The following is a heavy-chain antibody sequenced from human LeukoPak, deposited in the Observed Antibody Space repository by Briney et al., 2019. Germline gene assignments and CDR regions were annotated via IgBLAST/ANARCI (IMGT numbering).Heavy chain of an antibody. Sequence: SVKVSCKASGGTYSSYAISWVRQAPGQGLEWMGGIIPIFGTANYAQKFQGRVTITADESTSTAYMELSSLRSEDTAVYYCASRLGYCSGGSCYLPLDYWGQGTLVTVSS. CDR3: ASRLGYCSGGSCYLPLDY. CDR2: IIPIFGTA. V-gene: IGHV1-69*01. CDR1: GGTYSSYA. D-gene: IGHD2-15*01. J-gene: IGHJ4*02.